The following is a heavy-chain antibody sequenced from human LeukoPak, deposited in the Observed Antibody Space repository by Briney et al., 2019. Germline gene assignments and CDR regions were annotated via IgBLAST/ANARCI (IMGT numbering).Heavy chain of an antibody. V-gene: IGHV4-59*01. J-gene: IGHJ4*02. D-gene: IGHD3-22*01. Sequence: SETLSLTCTVSGGSISSYYWSWLRQPPGKGLEWIGFIYYSGITDYNPSLKSRVTISVDTSKNQFSLKLSSVTAADTAVCYCARLRALSYYDSSGDLYYFQYWGQGTLVTVSS. CDR3: ARLRALSYYDSSGDLYYFQY. CDR2: IYYSGIT. CDR1: GGSISSYY.